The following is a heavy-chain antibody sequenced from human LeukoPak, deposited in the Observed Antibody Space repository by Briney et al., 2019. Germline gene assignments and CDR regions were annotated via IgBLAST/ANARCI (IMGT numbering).Heavy chain of an antibody. Sequence: GGSLRLSCEASGFTFNNYVMTWVRQAPGKGLEWVSSISASAAMTYYADSVKGRFTVSRDNSNNRLYLQMSGLTAADTAVYYCAKDRSIGTYYTFDHWGQGTLVTVSS. D-gene: IGHD1-26*01. CDR1: GFTFNNYV. CDR2: ISASAAMT. J-gene: IGHJ4*02. V-gene: IGHV3-23*01. CDR3: AKDRSIGTYYTFDH.